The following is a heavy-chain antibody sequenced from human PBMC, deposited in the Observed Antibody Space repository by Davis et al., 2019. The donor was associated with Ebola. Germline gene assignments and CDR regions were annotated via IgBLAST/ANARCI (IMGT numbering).Heavy chain of an antibody. Sequence: ASVKVSCKASGYTFTNYYVHWVRQAPGQGLEWMGIINPSGDTPRYAHKFQGRVTMTRDTSTSTVYMEVISLRSEDTAVYYCASPAGTTEHWFDYWGQGTQVTASS. CDR1: GYTFTNYY. J-gene: IGHJ4*02. V-gene: IGHV1-46*01. D-gene: IGHD1-1*01. CDR3: ASPAGTTEHWFDY. CDR2: INPSGDTP.